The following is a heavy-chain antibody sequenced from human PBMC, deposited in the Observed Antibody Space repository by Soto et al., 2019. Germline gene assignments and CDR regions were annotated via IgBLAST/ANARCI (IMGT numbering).Heavy chain of an antibody. D-gene: IGHD4-17*01. V-gene: IGHV4-30-4*01. CDR1: GGSISSGDYY. Sequence: SETLSLTCTVSGGSISSGDYYWSWIRQPPGKGLEWIGYIYYSGSTYYNPSLKSRVTISVDTSKNQFSLKLSSVTAADTAVYYCARRATTVTYDAFDIWGQGTMVTVSS. CDR2: IYYSGST. J-gene: IGHJ3*02. CDR3: ARRATTVTYDAFDI.